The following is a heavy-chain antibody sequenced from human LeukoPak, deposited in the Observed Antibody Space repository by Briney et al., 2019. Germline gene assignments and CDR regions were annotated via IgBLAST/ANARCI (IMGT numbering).Heavy chain of an antibody. Sequence: SVKVSCKASGGTFSSYAISWVRQAPGQGLEWMGRIIPILGIANYAQKFQGRVTITADKSTSTAYMELSSLRSEDTAVYYCARVVFRHGSGWYMNWFDPWGQGTLVTVSS. D-gene: IGHD6-19*01. CDR1: GGTFSSYA. CDR3: ARVVFRHGSGWYMNWFDP. CDR2: IIPILGIA. J-gene: IGHJ5*02. V-gene: IGHV1-69*04.